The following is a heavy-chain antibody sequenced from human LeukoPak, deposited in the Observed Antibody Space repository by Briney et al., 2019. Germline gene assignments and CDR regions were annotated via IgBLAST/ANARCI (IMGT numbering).Heavy chain of an antibody. D-gene: IGHD4-11*01. J-gene: IGHJ1*01. CDR3: ATYSILNAREFRY. CDR2: VQHIGGET. CDR1: GFTFDDYA. V-gene: IGHV3-7*01. Sequence: PGRSLRLSCAASGFTFDDYAMHWVRQAPGKGLEWVANVQHIGGETYYVDSVKGRFTISRDNAKNSVYLQMNSLGADDTAVYYCATYSILNAREFRYWGQGTLVTVTS.